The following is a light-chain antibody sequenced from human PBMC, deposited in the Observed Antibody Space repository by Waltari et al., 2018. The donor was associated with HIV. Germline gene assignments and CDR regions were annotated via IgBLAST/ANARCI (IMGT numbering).Light chain of an antibody. J-gene: IGKJ4*01. Sequence: ETVMTQSPATLSVSPGERATLSCRASPSVGSNLAWYQQQPGQAPRLLIEGASTRATGIPARVSGSGSGTEFTLTISSLQSEDFAVYYCQQYNNWPPLTFGGGTKVEIK. CDR2: GAS. CDR1: PSVGSN. V-gene: IGKV3-15*01. CDR3: QQYNNWPPLT.